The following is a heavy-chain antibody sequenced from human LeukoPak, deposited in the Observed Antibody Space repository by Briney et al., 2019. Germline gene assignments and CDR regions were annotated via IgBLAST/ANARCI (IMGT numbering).Heavy chain of an antibody. Sequence: SQTLSLTCTVSGGPISSGGYYWSWIRQHPGKGLEWIGHIYYSGSTYYNPSLKSRVTISVDTSKNQFSLKLSSVTAADTAVYYCARNPYYYGSGTFYGMDVWGQGTTVTVSS. CDR2: IYYSGST. CDR1: GGPISSGGYY. J-gene: IGHJ6*02. V-gene: IGHV4-31*03. CDR3: ARNPYYYGSGTFYGMDV. D-gene: IGHD3-10*01.